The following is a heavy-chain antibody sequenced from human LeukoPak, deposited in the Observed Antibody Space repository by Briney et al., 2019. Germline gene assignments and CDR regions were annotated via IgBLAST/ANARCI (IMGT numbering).Heavy chain of an antibody. V-gene: IGHV3-9*01. D-gene: IGHD6-19*01. CDR2: ISWNSGSI. Sequence: GRSLRLSCAASGFTFDDYAMHWVRQAPGKGLEWVSGISWNSGSIGYADSVKGRFTISRDNAKNSLYLQMNSLRAEDTALYYCAKGRHIAVAGTPGDYWGQGTLVTVSS. CDR3: AKGRHIAVAGTPGDY. CDR1: GFTFDDYA. J-gene: IGHJ4*02.